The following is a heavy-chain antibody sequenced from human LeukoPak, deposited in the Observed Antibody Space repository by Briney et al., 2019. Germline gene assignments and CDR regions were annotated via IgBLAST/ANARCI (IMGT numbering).Heavy chain of an antibody. J-gene: IGHJ6*02. Sequence: GESLKISCKGSGYSFTCYLISWERQMPGKGLEWVGRIDPSDSYTNYSPSFQGHVTISADKSISTAYLQWSSLKASDTAMYYCASATAVTTYRYYYGMDVWGQRTTVTVSS. CDR2: IDPSDSYT. CDR3: ASATAVTTYRYYYGMDV. V-gene: IGHV5-10-1*01. CDR1: GYSFTCYL. D-gene: IGHD4-11*01.